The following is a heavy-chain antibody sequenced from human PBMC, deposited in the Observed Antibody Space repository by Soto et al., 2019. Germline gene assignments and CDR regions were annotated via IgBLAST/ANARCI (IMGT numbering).Heavy chain of an antibody. Sequence: PSETLSLTCTVSGGSISSYYRSWIRQPPGKGLEWIGYIYYSGSTNYNPSLKSRVTISVDTSKNQFSLKLSSVTAADTAVYYCARNAAAGTGLSRAFDYWGQGTLVTVSS. J-gene: IGHJ4*02. CDR2: IYYSGST. CDR3: ARNAAAGTGLSRAFDY. D-gene: IGHD6-13*01. CDR1: GGSISSYY. V-gene: IGHV4-59*01.